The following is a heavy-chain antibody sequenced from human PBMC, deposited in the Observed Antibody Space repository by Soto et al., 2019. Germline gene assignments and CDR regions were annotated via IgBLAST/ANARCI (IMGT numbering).Heavy chain of an antibody. V-gene: IGHV3-48*02. CDR3: ARGLYYYQSSGYWGY. D-gene: IGHD3-22*01. Sequence: EVQLVESGGGLIQRGGSLRLSCTASGFTFSSYSMNWVRHAPGKGLEGVSYISSSSSTIYYADSVKGRFTISRDNAKNSLYLQMNSLRDEDTAVYYCARGLYYYQSSGYWGYWGQGTLVTVSS. CDR1: GFTFSSYS. J-gene: IGHJ4*02. CDR2: ISSSSSTI.